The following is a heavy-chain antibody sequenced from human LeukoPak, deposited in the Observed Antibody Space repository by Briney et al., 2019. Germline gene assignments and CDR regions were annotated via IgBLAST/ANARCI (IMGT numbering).Heavy chain of an antibody. V-gene: IGHV3-7*01. CDR2: IRQDGGQT. D-gene: IGHD3-10*01. CDR3: ARDGHSSGSFDY. CDR1: RFTFSNYA. Sequence: GGSLRLSCAASRFTFSNYAMSWVRQAPGKGLQWVGNIRQDGGQTHYSDSVKGRFTISRDNAKRSLYLQMNSLRPEDTAVYYCARDGHSSGSFDYWGQGTLVTVSS. J-gene: IGHJ4*02.